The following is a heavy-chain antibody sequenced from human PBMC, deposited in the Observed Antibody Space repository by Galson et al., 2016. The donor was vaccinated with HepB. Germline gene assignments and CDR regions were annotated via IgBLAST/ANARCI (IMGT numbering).Heavy chain of an antibody. D-gene: IGHD1-26*01. V-gene: IGHV5-51*01. CDR3: ARQILMGGTLAWFDS. Sequence: QSGAEVKKPGESLKISCKTSGYKFNNYWIGWVRQMPGKGLEWMGIIYPGDSGTMYSPSFQGQVTIPADKSISTAYLQWGSLKASDTAIYYCARQILMGGTLAWFDSWGQGTLVTVSS. CDR1: GYKFNNYW. CDR2: IYPGDSGT. J-gene: IGHJ5*01.